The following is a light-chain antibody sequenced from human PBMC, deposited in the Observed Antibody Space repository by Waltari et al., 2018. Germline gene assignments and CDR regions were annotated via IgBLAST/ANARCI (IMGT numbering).Light chain of an antibody. CDR2: LGS. CDR3: MQALQTPRA. V-gene: IGKV2-28*01. Sequence: DIVMTQSPLSLPVIPGEPASISCRSSQSLQHSNGYNYLDWYLQKPGQSQQLLIYLGSTRASGVPDRFSGSGSGTDFTLTISRVEAEDVGVYYCMQALQTPRAFGPGTKVDIQ. J-gene: IGKJ3*01. CDR1: QSLQHSNGYNY.